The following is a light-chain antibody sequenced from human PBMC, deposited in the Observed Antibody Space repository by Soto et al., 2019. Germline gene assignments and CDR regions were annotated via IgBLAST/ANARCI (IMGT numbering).Light chain of an antibody. V-gene: IGKV1-12*01. J-gene: IGKJ2*01. CDR1: QGISSC. CDR3: QQANSFPHT. CDR2: AAS. Sequence: DIQMTQSPSSVSASVGDRATITCRASQGISSCLAWYQQKPGKALKLLIYAASSLQSGVPSRFSGSGSGTDFTLTISSLQPEDFATYYCQQANSFPHTFGQGTKLEIK.